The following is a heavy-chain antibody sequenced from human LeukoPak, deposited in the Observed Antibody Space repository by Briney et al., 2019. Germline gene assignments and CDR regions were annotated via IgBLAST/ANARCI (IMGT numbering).Heavy chain of an antibody. V-gene: IGHV5-51*01. CDR2: IYPGDSDT. D-gene: IGHD2/OR15-2a*01. J-gene: IGHJ3*02. CDR3: ARTSGDSTTLYPHAFDI. Sequence: GESLKISCKGFGYSFSSYWIAWVRQMPGKGLEWMGIIYPGDSDTRYSPSFQGQVTISADKSISTAYLQWSSLKASDTAMYYCARTSGDSTTLYPHAFDIWGQGTMVTVSS. CDR1: GYSFSSYW.